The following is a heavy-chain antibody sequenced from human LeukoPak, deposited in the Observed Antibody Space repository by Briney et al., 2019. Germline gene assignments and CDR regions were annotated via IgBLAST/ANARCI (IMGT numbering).Heavy chain of an antibody. D-gene: IGHD3-22*01. Sequence: ASVKVSCKASGYTFTSYGISWVRQAPGQGLEWMGWISAYNGNTNYAQKLQGRVTMTRDTSTSTVYMELSSLRSEDTAVYYCARDPQGADDSSGYYWFDPWGQGTLVTVSS. CDR2: ISAYNGNT. J-gene: IGHJ5*02. V-gene: IGHV1-18*01. CDR3: ARDPQGADDSSGYYWFDP. CDR1: GYTFTSYG.